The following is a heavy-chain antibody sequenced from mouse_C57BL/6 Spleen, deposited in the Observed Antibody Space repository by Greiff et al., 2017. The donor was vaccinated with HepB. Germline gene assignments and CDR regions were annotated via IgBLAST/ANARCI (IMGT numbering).Heavy chain of an antibody. Sequence: VQLQQSGAELVRPGASVKLSCKASGYTFTDYYINWVKQRPGQGLEWIARIYPGSGNTYYNEKFKGKATLTAEKSSSTAYMQLSSLTSEDSAVYFCARGDRGTWYFDVWGTGTTVTVSS. CDR3: ARGDRGTWYFDV. V-gene: IGHV1-76*01. J-gene: IGHJ1*03. CDR2: IYPGSGNT. CDR1: GYTFTDYY. D-gene: IGHD2-14*01.